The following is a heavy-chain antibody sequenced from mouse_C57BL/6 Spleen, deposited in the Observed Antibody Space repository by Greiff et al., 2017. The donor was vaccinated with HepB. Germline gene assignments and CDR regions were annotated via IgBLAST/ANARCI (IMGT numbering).Heavy chain of an antibody. CDR1: GFTFSSYA. J-gene: IGHJ2*01. Sequence: EVMLVESGGGLVKPGGSLKLSCAASGFTFSSYAMSWVRQTPEKRLEWVATISDGGSYTYYPDNVKGRFTISRDNAKNNLYLQMSHLKSEDTAMYYCARVGYDGYFDYWGQGTTLTVSS. V-gene: IGHV5-4*03. CDR3: ARVGYDGYFDY. CDR2: ISDGGSYT. D-gene: IGHD2-3*01.